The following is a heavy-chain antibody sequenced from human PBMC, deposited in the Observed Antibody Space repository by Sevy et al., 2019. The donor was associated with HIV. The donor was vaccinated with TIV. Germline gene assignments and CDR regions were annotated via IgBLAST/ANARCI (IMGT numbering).Heavy chain of an antibody. V-gene: IGHV4-59*01. CDR1: DGSINTYY. CDR3: ARDRQSSSWFSFDH. J-gene: IGHJ5*02. CDR2: VFYDGSA. D-gene: IGHD6-19*01. Sequence: SETLSLTCSVSDGSINTYYWSWIRQSPGKGLEWIGYVFYDGSAKYNPSLKSRVTISVDTYRNQFSLTLDSVTAADTAVYYCARDRQSSSWFSFDHWGQGTLVTVSS.